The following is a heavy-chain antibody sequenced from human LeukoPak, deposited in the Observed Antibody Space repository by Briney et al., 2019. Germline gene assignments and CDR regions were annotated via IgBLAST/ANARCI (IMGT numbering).Heavy chain of an antibody. J-gene: IGHJ6*02. V-gene: IGHV4-59*08. Sequence: SETLSLTCTVSGGSISSYYWSWIRQPPGKGLEWIGYIHYSGSTNYNPSLKSRVTISVDTSKNQFSLKLSSVTATDTAVYYCARLSMFGSGTYYPDVWGQGTTVTVSS. CDR3: ARLSMFGSGTYYPDV. D-gene: IGHD3-10*01. CDR1: GGSISSYY. CDR2: IHYSGST.